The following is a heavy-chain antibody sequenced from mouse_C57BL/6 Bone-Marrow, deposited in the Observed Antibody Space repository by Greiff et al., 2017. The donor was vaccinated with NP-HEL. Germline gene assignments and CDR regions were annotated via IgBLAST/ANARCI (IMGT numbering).Heavy chain of an antibody. D-gene: IGHD6-5*01. Sequence: QVQLQQPGAELVKPGASVKLSCKASGYTFTSYWMPWVKQRPGQGLEWIGMIHPNSGSTNYNEKFKSKATLTVDKSSSTAYMQLSSLTSEDSAVYYFAKAYANFGYDDAMDYWGQGTSVTVS. CDR1: GYTFTSYW. CDR2: IHPNSGST. V-gene: IGHV1-64*01. J-gene: IGHJ4*01. CDR3: AKAYANFGYDDAMDY.